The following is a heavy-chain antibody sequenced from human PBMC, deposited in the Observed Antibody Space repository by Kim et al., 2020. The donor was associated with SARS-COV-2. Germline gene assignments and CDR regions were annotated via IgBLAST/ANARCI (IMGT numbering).Heavy chain of an antibody. Sequence: GGSLRLSCAASGFTFSSYGMHWVRQAPGKGLEWVAVIWYDGSNKYYADSVKGRFNISRDNSKNTLYLQMNSLRAEDTAVYYCARARSSSFTRDAFDIWGQGTMVTVSS. J-gene: IGHJ3*02. V-gene: IGHV3-33*01. CDR2: IWYDGSNK. CDR1: GFTFSSYG. D-gene: IGHD6-13*01. CDR3: ARARSSSFTRDAFDI.